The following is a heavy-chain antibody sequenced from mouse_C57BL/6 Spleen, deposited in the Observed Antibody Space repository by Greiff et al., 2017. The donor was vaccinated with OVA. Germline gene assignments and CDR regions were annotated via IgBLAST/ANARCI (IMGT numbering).Heavy chain of an antibody. V-gene: IGHV1-15*01. Sequence: VQRVESGAELVRPGASVTLSCKASGYTFTDYEMHWVKQTPVHGLEWIGAIDPETGGTAYNQKFKGKAILTADKSSSTAYMELRSLTSEDSAVYYCTAGYSNFYWCFDVWGTGTTVTVSS. D-gene: IGHD2-5*01. CDR3: TAGYSNFYWCFDV. CDR2: IDPETGGT. CDR1: GYTFTDYE. J-gene: IGHJ1*03.